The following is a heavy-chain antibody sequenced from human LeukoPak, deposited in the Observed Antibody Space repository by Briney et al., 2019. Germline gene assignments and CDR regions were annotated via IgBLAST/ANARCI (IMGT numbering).Heavy chain of an antibody. CDR2: MTATSNTF. J-gene: IGHJ1*01. CDR3: ARSLSGYDPLSSF. V-gene: IGHV3-48*04. CDR1: GFTFSSYS. Sequence: SGGSLRLSCEVSGFTFSSYSMTWVRQVPRKGLEWIAYMTATSNTFYYADSVKGRFTISRDNARNSLFLQMNSLTVEDTAVYYCARSLSGYDPLSSFWGQGTLVTVSS. D-gene: IGHD5-12*01.